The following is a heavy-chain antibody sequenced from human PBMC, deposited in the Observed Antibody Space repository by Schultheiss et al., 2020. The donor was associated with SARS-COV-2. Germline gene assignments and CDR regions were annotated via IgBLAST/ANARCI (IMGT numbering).Heavy chain of an antibody. CDR3: AKGPYTSGWYDY. CDR1: GFTFSSYA. D-gene: IGHD6-19*01. V-gene: IGHV3-23*01. CDR2: ISSTGGST. Sequence: GGSLRLSCAASGFTFSSYAMSWVRQAPGKGLEWVSAISSTGGSTYCADSVKGRFTISRDHSNNTLSLQMNSLRAEDTAVYYCAKGPYTSGWYDYWGQGTLVTVSS. J-gene: IGHJ4*02.